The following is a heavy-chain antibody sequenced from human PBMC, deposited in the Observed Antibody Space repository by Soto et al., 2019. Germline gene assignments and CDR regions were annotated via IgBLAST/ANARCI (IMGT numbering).Heavy chain of an antibody. D-gene: IGHD2-15*01. CDR3: ARGAKGIVVVVAAWYYFDY. CDR1: GYTFTSYY. V-gene: IGHV1-46*01. CDR2: INPSGGST. J-gene: IGHJ4*02. Sequence: ASVKVSCKASGYTFTSYYMHWVRQAPGQGLEWMGIINPSGGSTSYAQKFQGRVTMTRDTSTSTVYMELSSLRTEDTAVYYCARGAKGIVVVVAAWYYFDYWGQGTLVTVSS.